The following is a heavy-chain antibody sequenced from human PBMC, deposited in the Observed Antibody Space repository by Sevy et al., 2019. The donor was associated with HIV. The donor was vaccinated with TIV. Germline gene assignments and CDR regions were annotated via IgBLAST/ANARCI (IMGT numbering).Heavy chain of an antibody. D-gene: IGHD3-22*01. CDR3: ARSTDYYDNSGYDS. Sequence: GSLRLSCAASGFTFSYYTMNWVRQAPGKGLEWVSSISSGSSYIFYADSMKGRFTVSRNNAKNSLFLQMNSLRDEETALYYCARSTDYYDNSGYDSWGRGTLVTVSS. CDR2: ISSGSSYI. V-gene: IGHV3-21*03. CDR1: GFTFSYYT. J-gene: IGHJ4*02.